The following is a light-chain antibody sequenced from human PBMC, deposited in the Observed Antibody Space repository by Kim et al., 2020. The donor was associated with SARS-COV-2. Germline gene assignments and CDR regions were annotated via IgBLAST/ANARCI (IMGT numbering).Light chain of an antibody. Sequence: PGKTARITCGGNNIGGRRVPWYQQKAGQAPVLVIYYDSDRPSGIPERFSGSNSGNTATLTINRVEAGDEADYYCQVWDSSSDHPGVFGGGTQLTVL. CDR3: QVWDSSSDHPGV. CDR1: NIGGRR. J-gene: IGLJ3*02. CDR2: YDS. V-gene: IGLV3-21*04.